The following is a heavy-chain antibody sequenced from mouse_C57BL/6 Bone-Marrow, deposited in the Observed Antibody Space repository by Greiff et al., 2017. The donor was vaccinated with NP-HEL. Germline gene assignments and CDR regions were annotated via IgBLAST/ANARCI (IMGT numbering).Heavy chain of an antibody. CDR2: ISYDGSN. J-gene: IGHJ3*01. V-gene: IGHV3-6*01. Sequence: EVKLQESGPGLVKPSQSLSLTCSVTGYSITSGYYWYWIRQFPVNILEWMGYISYDGSNNYNPSLKNRISITRDTSKNQFFLKLNSLTTEDTATYYCARGGTTVRFAYWGQGTLVTVSA. D-gene: IGHD1-1*01. CDR1: GYSITSGYY. CDR3: ARGGTTVRFAY.